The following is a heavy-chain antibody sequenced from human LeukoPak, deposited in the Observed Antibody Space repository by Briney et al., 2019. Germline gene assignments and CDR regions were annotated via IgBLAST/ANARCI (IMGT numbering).Heavy chain of an antibody. CDR2: ISSSGTTT. J-gene: IGHJ4*02. CDR3: AKDGGTHFDQ. D-gene: IGHD1-26*01. V-gene: IGHV3-48*01. Sequence: GGSLRLSSAASGFTFRTFGMNWVRPAPGQGLEWGSYISSSGTTTSYTQSVKGRLTITRDNAQNSLTLHMKTLRAKDTAVSFCAKDGGTHFDQWGQGTLVTVSS. CDR1: GFTFRTFG.